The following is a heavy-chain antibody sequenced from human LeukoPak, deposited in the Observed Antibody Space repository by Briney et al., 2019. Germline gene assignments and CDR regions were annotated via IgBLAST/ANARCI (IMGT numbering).Heavy chain of an antibody. CDR2: IDYSGNT. D-gene: IGHD5-12*01. CDR1: GGSISSGDYY. J-gene: IGHJ4*02. Sequence: SETLSLTCTVSGGSISSGDYYWSCIRQPPGQGLEWIGYIDYSGNTYYNPSLKSRVTISVDTSKNQFSLKLSSVTAADTAVYYCARGVIVATITGPFDYWGQGTLVTVSS. CDR3: ARGVIVATITGPFDY. V-gene: IGHV4-30-4*01.